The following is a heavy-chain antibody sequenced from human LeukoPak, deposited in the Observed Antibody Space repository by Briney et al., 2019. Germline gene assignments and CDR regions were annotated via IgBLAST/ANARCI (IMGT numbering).Heavy chain of an antibody. V-gene: IGHV3-33*01. J-gene: IGHJ6*03. CDR2: IWYDGSNK. Sequence: GGSLRLSCAASVFTFSRYGMHCVRQAPGRGLEGVAVIWYDGSNKYYTDSVKGRFTISRDNPKNTLYLHKNSLRAEDTAVYYCASAPRGCSGGSCYSSYYYMDVWGKGTTVTLS. CDR3: ASAPRGCSGGSCYSSYYYMDV. D-gene: IGHD2-15*01. CDR1: VFTFSRYG.